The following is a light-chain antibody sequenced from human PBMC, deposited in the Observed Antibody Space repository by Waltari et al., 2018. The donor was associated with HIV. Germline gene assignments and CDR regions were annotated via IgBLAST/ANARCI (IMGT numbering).Light chain of an antibody. CDR3: VSYTEKDTFLL. CDR2: DVT. Sequence: QSALTQPPSASGSPGQSVAISCTGSSNDIGTYNFVSWYQHHPGKAPKLLIYDVTRRPPVIPDRFAGTKSGYTASRTVSDLQVEDEADYYCVSYTEKDTFLLFGGGTKLAV. J-gene: IGLJ2*01. CDR1: SNDIGTYNF. V-gene: IGLV2-8*01.